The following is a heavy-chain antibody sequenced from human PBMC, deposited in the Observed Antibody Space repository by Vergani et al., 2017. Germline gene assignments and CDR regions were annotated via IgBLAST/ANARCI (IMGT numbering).Heavy chain of an antibody. CDR2: ISYDGSNK. D-gene: IGHD3-22*01. J-gene: IGHJ1*01. V-gene: IGHV3-30-3*02. Sequence: QVQLVESGGGVVQPGRSLRLSCAASGFTFSSYAMHWVRQAPGKGLEWVAVISYDGSNKYYADSVKGRFTISRDNSKNTLYLQMNSLRAEDTAVYYCAKYYYDSSGYYRYFQHWGQGTLVTVSS. CDR3: AKYYYDSSGYYRYFQH. CDR1: GFTFSSYA.